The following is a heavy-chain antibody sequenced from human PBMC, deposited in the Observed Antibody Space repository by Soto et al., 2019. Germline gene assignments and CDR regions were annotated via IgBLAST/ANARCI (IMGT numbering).Heavy chain of an antibody. J-gene: IGHJ4*02. CDR3: ARAGVGHSGGSCYRCRYFDY. V-gene: IGHV4-31*03. D-gene: IGHD2-15*01. CDR2: IYYSGST. CDR1: GGSISSGGYY. Sequence: SETLSLTCTVSGGSISSGGYYWSWIRQHPGKGLEWIGYIYYSGSTYYNPSLKSRVTISVDTSKNQFSLKLSSVTAADTAVYYCARAGVGHSGGSCYRCRYFDYWGQGTLVTVSS.